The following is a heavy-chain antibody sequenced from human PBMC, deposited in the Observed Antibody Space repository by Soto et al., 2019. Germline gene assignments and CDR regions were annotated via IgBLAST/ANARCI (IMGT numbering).Heavy chain of an antibody. CDR3: AKTAYYDILTGLNWFDP. Sequence: GGSLRLSCAASGFTFSSYAMSWVRQAPGKGLEWVSAISGSGGSTYYADSVKGRFTISRDNSKNTLYLQMNSLRAEDTAVYYCAKTAYYDILTGLNWFDPWGQGTLVTVS. CDR2: ISGSGGST. V-gene: IGHV3-23*01. D-gene: IGHD3-9*01. CDR1: GFTFSSYA. J-gene: IGHJ5*02.